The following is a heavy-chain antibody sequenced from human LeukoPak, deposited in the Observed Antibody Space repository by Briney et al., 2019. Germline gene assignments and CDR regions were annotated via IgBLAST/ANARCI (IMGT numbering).Heavy chain of an antibody. CDR2: INHSGST. CDR1: GGSFSGYY. V-gene: IGHV4-34*01. CDR3: ARDRVGSSWLNYYYYYYMDV. D-gene: IGHD6-13*01. Sequence: SETLSLTCAVYGGSFSGYYWSWIRQPPGKGLEWIGEINHSGSTNYNPSLKSRVTISVDTSKNQFSLKLSSATAADTAVYYCARDRVGSSWLNYYYYYYMDVWGKGTTVTIPS. J-gene: IGHJ6*03.